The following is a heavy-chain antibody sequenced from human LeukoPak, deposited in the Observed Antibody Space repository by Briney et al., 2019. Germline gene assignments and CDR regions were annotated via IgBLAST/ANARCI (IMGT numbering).Heavy chain of an antibody. V-gene: IGHV1-69*13. CDR1: GGTFSSYA. Sequence: ASVKVSCKASGGTFSSYAISWVRQAPGQGLEWMGGIIPIFGTANYAQKFQGRVTITADESTSTAYMELSSLRSEDTAVYYCATSTVTTRGRAGLYYYYYMDVWGKGTTVTISS. CDR2: IIPIFGTA. J-gene: IGHJ6*03. D-gene: IGHD4-11*01. CDR3: ATSTVTTRGRAGLYYYYYMDV.